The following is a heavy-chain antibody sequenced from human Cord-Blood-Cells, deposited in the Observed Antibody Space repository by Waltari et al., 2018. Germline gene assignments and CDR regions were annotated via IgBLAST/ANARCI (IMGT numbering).Heavy chain of an antibody. D-gene: IGHD3-3*01. CDR2: IYYSGNT. CDR1: GGSTSSSSYY. CDR3: ARHCVQEPYYDFWSGYYTEAGDAFDI. Sequence: QLQLQESGPGLVKPSETLSLTCTVSGGSTSSSSYYWGWIRQPPGKGLERTGVIYYSGNTYYNPSLKSRVAISVDTSKNQLSLKLSSVTAADTAVYYCARHCVQEPYYDFWSGYYTEAGDAFDIWGQGTMVTVSS. J-gene: IGHJ3*02. V-gene: IGHV4-39*01.